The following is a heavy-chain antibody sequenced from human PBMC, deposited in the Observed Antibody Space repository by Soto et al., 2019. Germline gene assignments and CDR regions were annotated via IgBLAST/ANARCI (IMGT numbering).Heavy chain of an antibody. J-gene: IGHJ3*02. CDR3: ARRARKFAFDAFDI. Sequence: SETLSLTCTVSGGSISSYYWSWIRQPPGKGLEWIGYIYYSGSTNYNPSLKSRVTISVDTSKNQFSLKLSSVTAADTAVYYCARRARKFAFDAFDIWGQGTMVT. CDR2: IYYSGST. D-gene: IGHD3-10*01. CDR1: GGSISSYY. V-gene: IGHV4-59*08.